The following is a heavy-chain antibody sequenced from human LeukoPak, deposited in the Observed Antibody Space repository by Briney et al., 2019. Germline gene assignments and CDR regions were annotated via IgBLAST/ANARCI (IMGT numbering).Heavy chain of an antibody. J-gene: IGHJ4*02. V-gene: IGHV3-48*01. CDR1: GFTFSSYS. D-gene: IGHD2-21*01. CDR2: ISSSSTR. Sequence: GGSLRLSCAASGFTFSSYSMNWVRQAPGKGLEWVSYISSSSTRYNADSVKGRFTISRDNAKNSLYLQMNSLRAEDTAVYYCARGSSYCGGDCFDYWGQGTLVTVSS. CDR3: ARGSSYCGGDCFDY.